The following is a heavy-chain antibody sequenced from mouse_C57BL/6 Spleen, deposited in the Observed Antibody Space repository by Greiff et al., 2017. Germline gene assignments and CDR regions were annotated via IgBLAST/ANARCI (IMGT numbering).Heavy chain of an antibody. V-gene: IGHV1-81*01. CDR1: GYTFTSYG. CDR3: ARADSDYYGSSLYAMDY. Sequence: QVQLQQSGAELARPGASVKLSCKASGYTFTSYGISWVKQRTGQGLEWIGEIYPRSGNTYYNEKFKGKATLTADKSSSTAYMEIRSLTSEDSAVYCCARADSDYYGSSLYAMDYWGQGTSVTVSS. D-gene: IGHD1-1*01. J-gene: IGHJ4*01. CDR2: IYPRSGNT.